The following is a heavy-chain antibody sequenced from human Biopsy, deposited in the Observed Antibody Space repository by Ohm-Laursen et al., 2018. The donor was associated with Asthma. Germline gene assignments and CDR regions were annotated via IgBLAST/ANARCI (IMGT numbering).Heavy chain of an antibody. Sequence: SLRLSCAASGFTFRNFGMHWVRQAPGKGLEWVALISNDGANKFYADSVQGRFTISRDNSKNTLYLQMNSLRGEDTAVYYCAKGRYKWNDGYYGLDVWGQGTTVTVSS. V-gene: IGHV3-30*18. CDR2: ISNDGANK. CDR3: AKGRYKWNDGYYGLDV. J-gene: IGHJ6*02. D-gene: IGHD1-20*01. CDR1: GFTFRNFG.